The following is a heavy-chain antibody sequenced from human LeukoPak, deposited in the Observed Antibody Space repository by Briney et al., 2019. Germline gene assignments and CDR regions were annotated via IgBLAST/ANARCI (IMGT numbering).Heavy chain of an antibody. V-gene: IGHV4-59*08. CDR2: IYYSGST. J-gene: IGHJ6*02. CDR3: ARHKGPTGYYYYGMDV. Sequence: SETLSLTCTVSGGSISSYYWSWIRQPPGKGLEWIGYIYYSGSTNYNPSLKSRVTISVDTSKNQFSLKLSSVTAADTAVYYCARHKGPTGYYYYGMDVWGQGTTVTVSS. CDR1: GGSISSYY.